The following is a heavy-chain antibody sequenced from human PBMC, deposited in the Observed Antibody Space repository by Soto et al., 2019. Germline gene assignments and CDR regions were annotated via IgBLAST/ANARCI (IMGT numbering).Heavy chain of an antibody. V-gene: IGHV3-21*01. Sequence: PGGSLRLSCAASGFTFSSYIMNWVRQAPGKGLEWVSSISSGGIYTYHADSVKGRFTISRDNAKNSLYLQMNSLRAEDTAVYYCARGIGYCSGDSCYGRFDPWGQGTLVTVSS. CDR2: ISSGGIYT. D-gene: IGHD2-15*01. CDR3: ARGIGYCSGDSCYGRFDP. J-gene: IGHJ5*02. CDR1: GFTFSSYI.